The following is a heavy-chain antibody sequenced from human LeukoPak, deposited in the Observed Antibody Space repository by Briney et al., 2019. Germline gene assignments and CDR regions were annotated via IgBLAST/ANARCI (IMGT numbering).Heavy chain of an antibody. CDR1: GFNFDDYT. J-gene: IGHJ4*01. CDR3: AKDLGKVIAAAGTSGFDS. V-gene: IGHV3-43*01. CDR2: INWDGGST. D-gene: IGHD6-13*01. Sequence: PGGSLRLSCAASGFNFDDYTMHWVRQIPGKSLEWVSLINWDGGSTFYADSVKGRFTISRDTRKNFLYLQMISLRTEDTALYYCAKDLGKVIAAAGTSGFDSWGRGTLVTVSP.